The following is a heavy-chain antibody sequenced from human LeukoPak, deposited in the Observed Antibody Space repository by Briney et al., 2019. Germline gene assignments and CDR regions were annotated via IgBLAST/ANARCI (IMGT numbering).Heavy chain of an antibody. CDR3: AREDSSSRYNDY. D-gene: IGHD6-13*01. V-gene: IGHV6-1*01. CDR2: TYYRSKWYN. J-gene: IGHJ4*02. CDR1: GDSVSSNSAA. Sequence: LSQTLSLTCAISGDSVSSNSAAWNRIRQSPSRGLEWLGRTYYRSKWYNDYAVSVKSRITITPDTSKNQFSLQLNSVTPEDTAVYYCAREDSSSRYNDYWGQGTLVTVSS.